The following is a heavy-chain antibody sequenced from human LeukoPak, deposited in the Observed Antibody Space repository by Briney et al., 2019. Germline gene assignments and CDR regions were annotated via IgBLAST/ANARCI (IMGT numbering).Heavy chain of an antibody. Sequence: PSETLSLTCTVSGGSISGYYWSWIRQPAGKGLEWIGRIYTSGSTNYNPSLKSRVTMSVDTSKNQFSLKLSSVTAADTAVYYCARRAAVAGDYNWFDPWGQGTLVTVSS. CDR1: GGSISGYY. V-gene: IGHV4-4*07. J-gene: IGHJ5*02. CDR2: IYTSGST. CDR3: ARRAAVAGDYNWFDP. D-gene: IGHD6-19*01.